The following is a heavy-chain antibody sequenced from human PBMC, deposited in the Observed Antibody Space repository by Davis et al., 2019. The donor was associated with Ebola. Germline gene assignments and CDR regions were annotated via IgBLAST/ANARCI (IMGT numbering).Heavy chain of an antibody. D-gene: IGHD3-3*01. V-gene: IGHV4-34*01. CDR2: INHSGST. CDR3: ARSVYSITIFGVVINAHFDY. J-gene: IGHJ4*02. CDR1: VGSFSGYY. Sequence: SETLSLTCAVYVGSFSGYYWSWIRQPPGKGLEWIGEINHSGSTNYNPSLKSRVTISVDTSKNQFSLKLSSVTAADTAVYYCARSVYSITIFGVVINAHFDYWGQGTLVTVSS.